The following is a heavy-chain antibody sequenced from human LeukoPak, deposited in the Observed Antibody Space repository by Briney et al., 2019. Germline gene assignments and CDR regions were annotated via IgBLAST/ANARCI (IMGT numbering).Heavy chain of an antibody. CDR3: ARGPRDSSSWYLNC. Sequence: SETLSLTCAVYVASFIGYYWSWIRQPPGKGLEWIGEINHTGNTNHNPSLKSRVTISVDTSKNQCSLKLSSVTAADTAVYYCARGPRDSSSWYLNCGGQGTLVTVSA. D-gene: IGHD6-13*01. V-gene: IGHV4-34*01. J-gene: IGHJ4*02. CDR2: INHTGNT. CDR1: VASFIGYY.